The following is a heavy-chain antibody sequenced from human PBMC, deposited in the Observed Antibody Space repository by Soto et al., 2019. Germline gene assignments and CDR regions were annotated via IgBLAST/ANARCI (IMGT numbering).Heavy chain of an antibody. V-gene: IGHV1-46*01. CDR3: ARDSHTAARPGGAYYYYYYGMDV. Sequence: QVQLVQSGAEVKKPGASVKVSCKASGYTFTSYYMHWVRQAPGQGLEWMGIINPSGGSTSYAQKFQGRVTMTRDTSTSTGYMELSSLRSEDTAVYYCARDSHTAARPGGAYYYYYYGMDVWGQGTTVTVSS. J-gene: IGHJ6*02. CDR2: INPSGGST. D-gene: IGHD6-6*01. CDR1: GYTFTSYY.